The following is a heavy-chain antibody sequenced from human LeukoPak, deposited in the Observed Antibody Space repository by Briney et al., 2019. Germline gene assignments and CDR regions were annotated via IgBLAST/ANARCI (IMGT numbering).Heavy chain of an antibody. CDR2: VGIAADT. J-gene: IGHJ4*02. CDR3: VRQKKSHGNFDY. D-gene: IGHD1-26*01. CDR1: GFTFSDHA. V-gene: IGHV3-13*01. Sequence: PGGSLRLSCAASGFTFSDHAMHWVRQAPGKGLEWVSAVGIAADTFYPGSVKGRFTISRENAKNSLYLQMNSLRVEDTAVYYCVRQKKSHGNFDYWGQGTLVTVS.